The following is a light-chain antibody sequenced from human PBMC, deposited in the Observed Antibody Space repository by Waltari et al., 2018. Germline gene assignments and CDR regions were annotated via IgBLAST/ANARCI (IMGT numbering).Light chain of an antibody. CDR1: HHISRW. J-gene: IGKJ5*01. CDR2: VAS. Sequence: DIQLTQSPSFVSASIGDRVTITCRASHHISRWLAWYQQKPGKAPKLLIYVASTLHSGVPSRFSGGVSGTEFTLTISSLQPEDFAVYYCQQTNNFLGITFGQGTRLEIK. V-gene: IGKV1-12*01. CDR3: QQTNNFLGIT.